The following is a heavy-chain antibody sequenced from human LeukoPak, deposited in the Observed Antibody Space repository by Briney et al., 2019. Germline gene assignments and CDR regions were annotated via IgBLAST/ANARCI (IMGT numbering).Heavy chain of an antibody. Sequence: ASVKVSCKASGYTFTGYYMHWVRQAPGQGLEWMGWISPNSGGTNYAQKFQGRVTMTRDTSISTAYMELSRLRSDDTAVYYCARHLGSTSCYNCYYYYMDVWGKGTTVTVSS. D-gene: IGHD2-2*02. J-gene: IGHJ6*03. V-gene: IGHV1-2*02. CDR2: ISPNSGGT. CDR3: ARHLGSTSCYNCYYYYMDV. CDR1: GYTFTGYY.